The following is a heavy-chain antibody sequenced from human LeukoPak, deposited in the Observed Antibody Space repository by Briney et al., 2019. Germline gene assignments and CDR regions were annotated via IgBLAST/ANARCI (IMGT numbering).Heavy chain of an antibody. CDR3: ARVHPGHYYGSGSYFDY. CDR1: GFTFSSYW. V-gene: IGHV3-7*03. D-gene: IGHD3-10*01. Sequence: TGGSLRLSCAASGFTFSSYWMSWVRQAPGKGLEWVANIKQDGSEKYYVDSVKGRFTISRDNAKNSLYLQMNSLRAEDTAVYYCARVHPGHYYGSGSYFDYWGQGTLVTVSS. CDR2: IKQDGSEK. J-gene: IGHJ4*02.